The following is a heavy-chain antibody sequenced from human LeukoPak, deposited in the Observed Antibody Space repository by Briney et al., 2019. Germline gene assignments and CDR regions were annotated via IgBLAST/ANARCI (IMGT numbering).Heavy chain of an antibody. D-gene: IGHD2-15*01. J-gene: IGHJ4*02. CDR3: ASLGWTASDFDY. V-gene: IGHV3-48*03. Sequence: GGSLRLSCAASGFTFSSYEMNWVRQAPGEGLEWVSYISSSGSTIYYADSVKGRFTISRDNAKNSLYLQMNSLRAEDTAVYYCASLGWTASDFDYWGQGTLVAVSS. CDR1: GFTFSSYE. CDR2: ISSSGSTI.